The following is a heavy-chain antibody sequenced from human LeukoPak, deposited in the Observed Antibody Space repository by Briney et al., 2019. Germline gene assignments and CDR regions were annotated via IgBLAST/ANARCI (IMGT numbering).Heavy chain of an antibody. CDR2: INPSSGGT. D-gene: IGHD4-23*01. CDR3: ARGALDGGTSNDAFDI. CDR1: GYTFTAYY. Sequence: ASVKVSCKASGYTFTAYYIHWVRQAPGQGLEWMGWINPSSGGTNYAQKFQGRVTMTRDTSISTGYMDLSRLKSDDTAVYYCARGALDGGTSNDAFDIWGQGTMVTVSS. J-gene: IGHJ3*02. V-gene: IGHV1-2*02.